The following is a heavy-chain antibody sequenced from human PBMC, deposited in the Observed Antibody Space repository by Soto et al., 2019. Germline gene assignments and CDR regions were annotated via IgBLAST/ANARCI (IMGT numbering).Heavy chain of an antibody. CDR1: GGTFSSYA. J-gene: IGHJ6*02. CDR3: ASPLDYQLLYYYYYYGMDV. CDR2: IIPIFGTA. V-gene: IGHV1-69*13. D-gene: IGHD2-2*02. Sequence: EEEKGGASVKVSCKASGGTFSSYAISWVRQAPGQGLEWMGGIIPIFGTANYAQKFQGRVTITADESTSTAYMELSSLRSEDTAVYYCASPLDYQLLYYYYYYGMDVWGQGTTVTVSS.